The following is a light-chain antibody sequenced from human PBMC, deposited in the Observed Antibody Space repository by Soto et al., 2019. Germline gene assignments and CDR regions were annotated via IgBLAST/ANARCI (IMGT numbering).Light chain of an antibody. J-gene: IGLJ2*01. Sequence: QSVLTQPASVSGSPGQSITISCTGTGSDVGGYNYVSWYQQHPGKAPKLMIYDVSNRPSGVSTRFSGSKSGNTASPTISGLQAEDEADYYCSSYTSSSTLVVFGGGTKLTVL. CDR3: SSYTSSSTLVV. CDR1: GSDVGGYNY. CDR2: DVS. V-gene: IGLV2-14*01.